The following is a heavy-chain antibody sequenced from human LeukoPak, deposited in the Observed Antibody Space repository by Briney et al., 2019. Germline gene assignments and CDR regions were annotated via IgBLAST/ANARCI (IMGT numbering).Heavy chain of an antibody. J-gene: IGHJ4*02. V-gene: IGHV1-2*02. CDR1: GYTFTGYY. CDR2: INPNSGGT. Sequence: ASVTVSCKASGYTFTGYYMHWVRQAPGQGLEWMGWINPNSGGTNYAQKFQGRVTMTRDTSISTAYMELSRLRSDDTAVYYCARGGYDSSGYLFVYWGQGTLVTVSS. CDR3: ARGGYDSSGYLFVY. D-gene: IGHD3-22*01.